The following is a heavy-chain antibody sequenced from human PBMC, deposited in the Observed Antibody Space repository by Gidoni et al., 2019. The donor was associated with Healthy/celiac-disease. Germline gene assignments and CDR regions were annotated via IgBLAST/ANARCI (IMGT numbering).Heavy chain of an antibody. J-gene: IGHJ4*02. D-gene: IGHD3-3*01. CDR1: GFTFDDYA. CDR2: ISWNSGSI. CDR3: AKDGSTKLWSGYYYFDY. V-gene: IGHV3-9*01. Sequence: EVQLVESGGGLVQPGRYLRLSCAASGFTFDDYAMHWVRQAPGKGLEWVSGISWNSGSIGYADSVKGRFTISRDNAKNSLYLQMNSLRAEDTALYYCAKDGSTKLWSGYYYFDYWGQGTLVTVSS.